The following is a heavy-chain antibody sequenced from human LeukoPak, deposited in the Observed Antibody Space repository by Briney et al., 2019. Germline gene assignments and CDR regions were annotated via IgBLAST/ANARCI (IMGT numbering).Heavy chain of an antibody. CDR1: GFTFSSYW. CDR3: ARAPLWVRGVIIMNSYYFDY. J-gene: IGHJ4*02. CDR2: IKQDGSEK. D-gene: IGHD3-10*01. Sequence: GGSLRLSCAASGFTFSSYWMSWVRQAPGKGLEWVANIKQDGSEKYYVDSVKGRFTISRDNAKNSLYLQMNSLRAEDTAVYYCARAPLWVRGVIIMNSYYFDYWGQGTLVTVSS. V-gene: IGHV3-7*01.